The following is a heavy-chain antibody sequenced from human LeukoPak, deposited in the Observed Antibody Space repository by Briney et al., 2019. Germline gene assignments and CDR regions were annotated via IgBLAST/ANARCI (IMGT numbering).Heavy chain of an antibody. V-gene: IGHV1-2*02. Sequence: GSVKVSCKASGYTLTDYYIHWVRQAPGQDREWMGFIIPHSGGTSYEQKFQGRVTMTRDMSIGTFYMELSSLRSDDTAVYYCSTEDKYCTTPNCGAYWGQGTLVTVSS. CDR2: IIPHSGGT. CDR1: GYTLTDYY. CDR3: STEDKYCTTPNCGAY. J-gene: IGHJ4*02. D-gene: IGHD2-8*01.